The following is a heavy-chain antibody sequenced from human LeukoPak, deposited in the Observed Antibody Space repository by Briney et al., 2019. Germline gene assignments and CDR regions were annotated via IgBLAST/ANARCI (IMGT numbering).Heavy chain of an antibody. J-gene: IGHJ4*02. Sequence: SQTLSLTRAISGDSVSSHSAAWNWIRQSPSRGLEWLGRTYYRSKWYNDYAVSVKSRITINPDTPKNQISLQLNSVTPEDTAVYLCARRQQLLHGFDFWGQGTLVTVSS. CDR1: GDSVSSHSAA. V-gene: IGHV6-1*01. CDR2: TYYRSKWYN. D-gene: IGHD6-13*01. CDR3: ARRQQLLHGFDF.